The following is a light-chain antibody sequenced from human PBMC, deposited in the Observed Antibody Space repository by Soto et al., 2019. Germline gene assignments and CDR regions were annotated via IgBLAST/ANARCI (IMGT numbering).Light chain of an antibody. Sequence: EIVMTQSPATLSVSPGERATLSCTASHYVYSNVAWFQQRPGQAPRLLIYRASTRATGTPARFSGSGSGTEFTLTITSLQSEYFALYYCQQYHNLWTFGRGTEVEIK. CDR3: QQYHNLWT. CDR2: RAS. V-gene: IGKV3-15*01. J-gene: IGKJ1*01. CDR1: HYVYSN.